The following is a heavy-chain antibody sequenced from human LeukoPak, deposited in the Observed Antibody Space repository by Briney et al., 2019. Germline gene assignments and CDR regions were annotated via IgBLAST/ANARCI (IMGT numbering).Heavy chain of an antibody. V-gene: IGHV3-33*06. CDR1: GFTFSSYG. J-gene: IGHJ4*02. CDR2: IWYDGSNK. Sequence: GRSLRLSCAASGFTFSSYGMHWVRQAPGKGLEWVAVIWYDGSNKYYADSVKGRFTISRDNSKNTLYLQMNSLRAEDTAVYYCAKDSLDSSGRYYFDYWGQGTLVTVPS. CDR3: AKDSLDSSGRYYFDY. D-gene: IGHD6-19*01.